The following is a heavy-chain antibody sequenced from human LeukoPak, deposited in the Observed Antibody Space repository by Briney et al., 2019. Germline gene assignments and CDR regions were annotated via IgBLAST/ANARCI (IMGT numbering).Heavy chain of an antibody. J-gene: IGHJ4*02. CDR3: AKDQGYSGYVAVY. CDR1: GFTFSSYA. D-gene: IGHD5-12*01. V-gene: IGHV3-23*01. CDR2: ISGSGGRI. Sequence: PGGSLRLSCAASGFTFSSYAMSWVRQAPGKGLEWVSGISGSGGRIYYADSVEGRFTISRDNSKNTLYLQMNSLRAEDTAVYYCAKDQGYSGYVAVYRGQGTLVTVSS.